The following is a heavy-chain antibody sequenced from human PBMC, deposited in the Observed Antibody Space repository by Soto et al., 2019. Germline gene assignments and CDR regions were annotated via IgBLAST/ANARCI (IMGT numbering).Heavy chain of an antibody. Sequence: QVQLVQSGAEVKKPGSSVKVSCKASGGTFSSYAISWVRQAPGQGLEWMGGIIPIFGTANYAQKFQGRVTITADESTSTAYMELSSLRSEDTAVYYCASLRWVRGVISRYGMEVWGQGTTVTVSS. CDR2: IIPIFGTA. D-gene: IGHD3-10*01. CDR3: ASLRWVRGVISRYGMEV. V-gene: IGHV1-69*01. CDR1: GGTFSSYA. J-gene: IGHJ6*02.